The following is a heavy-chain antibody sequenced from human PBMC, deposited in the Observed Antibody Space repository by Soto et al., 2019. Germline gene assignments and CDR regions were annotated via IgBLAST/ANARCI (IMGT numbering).Heavy chain of an antibody. CDR2: IYPGDSDT. J-gene: IGHJ6*02. CDR3: ARLRLRLGELSSPYYYYYGMDV. Sequence: GESLKISCKGSGYSFTSYWIGWVRQMPGKGLEWMGIIYPGDSDTRYSPSFQGQVTISADKSISTAYLQWSSLKASDTAMYYCARLRLRLGELSSPYYYYYGMDVWGQGTTVTVSS. D-gene: IGHD3-16*02. CDR1: GYSFTSYW. V-gene: IGHV5-51*01.